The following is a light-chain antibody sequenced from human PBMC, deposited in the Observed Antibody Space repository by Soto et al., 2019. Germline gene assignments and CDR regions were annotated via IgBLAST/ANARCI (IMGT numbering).Light chain of an antibody. V-gene: IGLV1-44*01. CDR2: SHN. CDR3: ATWDGSLNGYV. J-gene: IGLJ1*01. CDR1: SSNIGSNA. Sequence: QPVLAQSPSASGTPGQRVTISCSGSSSNIGSNAVNWYQHLPGTAPKLLVYSHNQRPSGVPDRFSGSQSGTSASLAISGLQSEDEGDYYCATWDGSLNGYVFGPGTKVTVL.